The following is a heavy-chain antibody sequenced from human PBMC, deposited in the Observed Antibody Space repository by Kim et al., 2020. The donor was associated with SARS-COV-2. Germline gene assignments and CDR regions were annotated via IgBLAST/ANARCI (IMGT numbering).Heavy chain of an antibody. CDR3: ARVRTYDSGTYYYFGY. V-gene: IGHV3-30*07. J-gene: IGHJ4*02. D-gene: IGHD3-10*01. Sequence: DSVKGRFTISRDNSKNPLYLQMNSLRAEDPAVYYCARVRTYDSGTYYYFGYWGQGTLVTVSS.